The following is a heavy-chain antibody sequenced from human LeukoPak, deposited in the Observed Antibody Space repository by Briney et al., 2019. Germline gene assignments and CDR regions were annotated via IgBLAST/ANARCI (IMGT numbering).Heavy chain of an antibody. J-gene: IGHJ3*02. Sequence: GGSLRLSCAASGFSIGTYSMNWVRQAPGKGLEWVSYISSSSGTIYYADSVKGRFTISRDNAKNSLYLQMNSLRAEDTAVYYCARGHDVPPGLDAFDIWGQGTMVTVSS. CDR3: ARGHDVPPGLDAFDI. CDR1: GFSIGTYS. CDR2: ISSSSGTI. D-gene: IGHD3-16*01. V-gene: IGHV3-48*01.